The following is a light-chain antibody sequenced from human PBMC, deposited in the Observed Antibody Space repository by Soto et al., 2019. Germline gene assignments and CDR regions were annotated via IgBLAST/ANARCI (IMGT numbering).Light chain of an antibody. CDR2: GAS. CDR1: QTISTY. CDR3: QQSYSYTRM. V-gene: IGKV1-39*01. J-gene: IGKJ1*01. Sequence: DIEMTQSPSSLSASVGDRVTITCRASQTISTYLNWYQQKPGKAPKVLIYGASSLQSGVPTRFSGSGSGTDFTLTISSMKNEDSATYYCQQSYSYTRMFGQGTQVDI.